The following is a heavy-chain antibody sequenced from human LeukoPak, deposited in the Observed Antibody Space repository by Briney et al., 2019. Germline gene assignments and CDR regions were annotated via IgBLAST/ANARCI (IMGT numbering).Heavy chain of an antibody. J-gene: IGHJ4*02. CDR3: ARQPNPDFDY. CDR1: GYRFTNYW. CDR2: IYPRDSHA. Sequence: GESLKISCKGYGYRFTNYWIGWVRQMPGEGLEWIGIIYPRDSHAIYSPSFEGQVTISADKSISAAYLQWTSLKASDTAMYYCARQPNPDFDYWGQGTLVTVSS. V-gene: IGHV5-51*01.